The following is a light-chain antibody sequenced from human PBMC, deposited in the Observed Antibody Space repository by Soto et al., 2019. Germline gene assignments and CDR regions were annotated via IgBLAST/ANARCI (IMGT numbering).Light chain of an antibody. CDR3: QQYGNGTCT. CDR2: GAY. V-gene: IGKV3-20*01. Sequence: EVVFTQSPGTLSLSSGERATLSCRASQSVINSYLAWYQQKPGQAPRLGLSGAYERVTGIPDRFSGSGSGTDFTLTISRLQPEDIAVYYCQQYGNGTCTFGEGTKVDIK. J-gene: IGKJ4*02. CDR1: QSVINSY.